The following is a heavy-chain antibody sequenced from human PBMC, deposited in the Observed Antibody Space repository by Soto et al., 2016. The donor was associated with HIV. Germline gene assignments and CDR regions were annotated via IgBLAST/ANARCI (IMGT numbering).Heavy chain of an antibody. V-gene: IGHV3-15*01. J-gene: IGHJ5*02. Sequence: EVQLVESGGGLVKPGGSLRLSCAVSGFTFSNAWMSWVRQAPGKGLEWVGRIKSETGGGTTDYAAPVKGRFTISRDDSKNTLYLQMNSLKTEDTAVYYCTSHLYPTWGQGMLVTVSS. CDR2: IKSETGGGTT. CDR1: GFTFSNAW. D-gene: IGHD3-16*01. CDR3: TSHLYPT.